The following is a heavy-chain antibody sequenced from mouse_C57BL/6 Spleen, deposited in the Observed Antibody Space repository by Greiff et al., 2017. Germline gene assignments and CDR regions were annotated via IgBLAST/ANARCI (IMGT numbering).Heavy chain of an antibody. CDR3: ARQYYGSSYGFFDY. CDR1: GFTFSDYY. Sequence: EVHLVESGGGLVQPGGSLKLSCAASGFTFSDYYMYWVRQTPEKRLEWVAYISNGGGSTYYPDTVKGRFTISRDNAKNTLYLQMSRLKSEDTAMYYCARQYYGSSYGFFDYWGQGTTLTVSS. CDR2: ISNGGGST. J-gene: IGHJ2*01. V-gene: IGHV5-12*01. D-gene: IGHD1-1*01.